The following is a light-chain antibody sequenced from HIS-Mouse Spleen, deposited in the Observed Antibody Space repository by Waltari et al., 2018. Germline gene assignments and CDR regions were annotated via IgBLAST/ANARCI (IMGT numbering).Light chain of an antibody. CDR3: QQYNSYSLT. V-gene: IGKV1-5*03. Sequence: DIQMTQSPSTLSASVGARVTITCRASQSISSWLAWYQQKPGKAPKLLIYKASSLESGVPSRFSSSGSGTEFTLTISSLQPDDFATYYCQQYNSYSLTFGGGTKVEIK. CDR1: QSISSW. J-gene: IGKJ4*01. CDR2: KAS.